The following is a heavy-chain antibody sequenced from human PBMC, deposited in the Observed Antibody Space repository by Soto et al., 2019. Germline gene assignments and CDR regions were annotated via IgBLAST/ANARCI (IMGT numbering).Heavy chain of an antibody. V-gene: IGHV4-4*02. CDR2: IYHSGST. CDR1: GGSISSSNW. D-gene: IGHD6-19*01. CDR3: ARVVGGGSGWYYFDY. Sequence: QVQLQESGPGLVKPSGTLSLTCAVSGGSISSSNWWSWVRQPPGKGLEWIGEIYHSGSTNYNPSLKSRVTISVDKSKNQFSLKLGSVTAADTAVYYCARVVGGGSGWYYFDYWGQGTLVTVSS. J-gene: IGHJ4*02.